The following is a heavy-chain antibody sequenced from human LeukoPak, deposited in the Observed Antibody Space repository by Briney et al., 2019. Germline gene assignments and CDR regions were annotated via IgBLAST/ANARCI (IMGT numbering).Heavy chain of an antibody. CDR3: ARSLSGYGNYYYGMDV. Sequence: QPGRSLRLYCAPSGFTFSSYAMHWVRQAPGKGLEWVAVISYDGSNKYYADSVKGRFTISRDNSKNTLYLQMNSLRAEDTAVYYCARSLSGYGNYYYGMDVWGQGTTVTVSS. J-gene: IGHJ6*02. CDR2: ISYDGSNK. CDR1: GFTFSSYA. V-gene: IGHV3-30-3*01. D-gene: IGHD5-12*01.